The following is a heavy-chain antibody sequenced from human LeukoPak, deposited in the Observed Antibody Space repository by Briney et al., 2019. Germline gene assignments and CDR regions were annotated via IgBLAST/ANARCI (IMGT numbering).Heavy chain of an antibody. J-gene: IGHJ4*02. CDR3: ASSGRGYQDY. CDR2: IIPIFGTA. V-gene: IGHV1-69*06. CDR1: GGTFSSYA. Sequence: GASVKVSCKASGGTFSSYAISWVRQAPGQGLEWMGGIIPIFGTANYAQKFQGRVTITADKSTSTAYMELSSLRSEDTAVYYRASSGRGYQDYWGQGTLVTVSS. D-gene: IGHD3-22*01.